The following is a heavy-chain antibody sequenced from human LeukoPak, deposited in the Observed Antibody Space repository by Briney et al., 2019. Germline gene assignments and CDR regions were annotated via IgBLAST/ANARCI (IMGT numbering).Heavy chain of an antibody. J-gene: IGHJ4*02. V-gene: IGHV1-2*02. CDR1: GYTFTGYY. D-gene: IGHD5-12*01. CDR2: INPNSGGT. CDR3: AGWGYSGYDERDY. Sequence: ASVKVSCKASGYTFTGYYMHWVRQAPGQGLEWMGWINPNSGGTNYAQKFQGRVTMTRDASISTAYMELSRLRSDDTAVYYCAGWGYSGYDERDYWGQGTLVTVSS.